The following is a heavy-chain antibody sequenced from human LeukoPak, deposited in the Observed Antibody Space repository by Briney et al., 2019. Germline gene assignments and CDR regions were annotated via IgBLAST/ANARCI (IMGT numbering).Heavy chain of an antibody. CDR2: IYYSGNT. D-gene: IGHD3-22*01. CDR1: GGSISSYY. V-gene: IGHV4-59*01. J-gene: IGHJ3*02. CDR3: ARSFAYYYYDNSGTWDAFDI. Sequence: SETLSLTCTVSGGSISSYYWSGIRQPPGKGLEWIGYIYYSGNTNYNPSLKSRVTISVDTSKNQFPLRLTSVTAADTAVYYCARSFAYYYYDNSGTWDAFDIWGQGTMVTVSS.